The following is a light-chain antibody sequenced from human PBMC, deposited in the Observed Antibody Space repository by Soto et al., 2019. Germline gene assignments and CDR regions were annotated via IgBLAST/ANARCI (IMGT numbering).Light chain of an antibody. CDR3: AAWDV. J-gene: IGLJ2*01. Sequence: QSVLTQPPSASGTPGQSVTISCSGSSSNIGSNYVAWYQQVPGTAPKLLIYRNNQRPSGVPARFSGSKSGTSASLTISGLRSEDEADYYCAAWDVFGGGTQLTVL. V-gene: IGLV1-47*01. CDR2: RNN. CDR1: SSNIGSNY.